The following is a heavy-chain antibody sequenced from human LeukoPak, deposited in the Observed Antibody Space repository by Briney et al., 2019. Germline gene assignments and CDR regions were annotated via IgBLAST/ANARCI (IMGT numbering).Heavy chain of an antibody. J-gene: IGHJ4*02. D-gene: IGHD3-22*01. CDR2: ISGSGGGT. Sequence: GGSLRLSCAVSGITLSNYAMSWVRQAPGKGLEWVAGISGSGGGTHYADSVKGRFPISRDNPKNTPYLQMNNLRAGDTAVYFCAKRGVVIRVILVGFHKEAYYFDSWGQGALVTVSS. CDR3: AKRGVVIRVILVGFHKEAYYFDS. CDR1: GITLSNYA. V-gene: IGHV3-23*01.